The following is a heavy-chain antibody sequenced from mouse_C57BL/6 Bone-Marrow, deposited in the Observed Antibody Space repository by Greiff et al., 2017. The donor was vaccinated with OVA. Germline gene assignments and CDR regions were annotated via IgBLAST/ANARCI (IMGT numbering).Heavy chain of an antibody. V-gene: IGHV1-81*01. CDR2: IYPRSGNT. CDR3: ARSGSTMVTTAY. J-gene: IGHJ3*01. Sequence: VQLQQSGAELARPGASVKLSCKASGYTFTSYGISWVKQRTGQGLEWIGEIYPRSGNTYYNEKFKGKATLTADKSSSTAYMELRSLTSEDSAVYFCARSGSTMVTTAYWGQGTLVTVSA. D-gene: IGHD2-2*01. CDR1: GYTFTSYG.